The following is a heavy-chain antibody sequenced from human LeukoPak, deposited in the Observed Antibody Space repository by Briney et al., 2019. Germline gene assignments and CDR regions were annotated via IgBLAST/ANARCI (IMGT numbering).Heavy chain of an antibody. J-gene: IGHJ6*03. V-gene: IGHV1-8*03. CDR1: GGTFSSYA. CDR2: MNPNSGNT. CDR3: ARAPIFGVVSSAMDV. D-gene: IGHD3-3*01. Sequence: ASVKVSCKASGGTFSSYAISWVRQATGQGLEWMGWMNPNSGNTGYAQKFQGRVTITRNTSISTAYMELSSLRSEDTAVYYCARAPIFGVVSSAMDVWGKGTTVTVSS.